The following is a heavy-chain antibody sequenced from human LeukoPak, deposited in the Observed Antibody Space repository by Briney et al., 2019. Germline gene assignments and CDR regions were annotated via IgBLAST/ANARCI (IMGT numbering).Heavy chain of an antibody. Sequence: GASVKVSCKASGYTFTSYGISRVRQAPGQGLEWMGWISAYNGNTNYAQKLQGRVTMTTDTSTSTACMELRSLRSDDTAVYYCARGYCSSTTCYYYYYMDVWGKGTTVTVSS. CDR2: ISAYNGNT. J-gene: IGHJ6*03. CDR3: ARGYCSSTTCYYYYYMDV. V-gene: IGHV1-18*01. CDR1: GYTFTSYG. D-gene: IGHD2-2*01.